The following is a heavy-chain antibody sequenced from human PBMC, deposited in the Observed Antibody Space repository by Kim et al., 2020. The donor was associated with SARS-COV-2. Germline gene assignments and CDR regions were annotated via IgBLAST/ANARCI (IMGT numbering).Heavy chain of an antibody. CDR3: ARDGVLEFLWFGGVIRGPRYGMDV. D-gene: IGHD3-10*01. CDR1: GYTFTGYY. J-gene: IGHJ6*02. CDR2: INPNSGGT. Sequence: ASVKVSCKASGYTFTGYYMHWVRQAPGQGLEWMGWINPNSGGTNYAQKFQGRVTMTRDTSISTAYMELSRLRSDDTAVYYCARDGVLEFLWFGGVIRGPRYGMDVWGQGTTVTVSS. V-gene: IGHV1-2*02.